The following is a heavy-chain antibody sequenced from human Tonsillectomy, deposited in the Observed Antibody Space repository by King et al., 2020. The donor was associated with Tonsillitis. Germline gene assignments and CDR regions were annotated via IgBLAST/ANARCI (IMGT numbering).Heavy chain of an antibody. CDR3: ARGPLEGGGVMPPRLYQFGDV. CDR1: GGTFSSYG. V-gene: IGHV1-69*01. CDR2: IIPILGTA. D-gene: IGHD3-16*01. Sequence: VQLVQSGAVLKKPGSSVKVSCKASGGTFSSYGIIWVRQAPGQGLEWMGGIIPILGTANYAQKFQGRVTMTADESTNTVYMDLSSLRSDDTALYYCARGPLEGGGVMPPRLYQFGDVWGQGTTVTVSS. J-gene: IGHJ6*02.